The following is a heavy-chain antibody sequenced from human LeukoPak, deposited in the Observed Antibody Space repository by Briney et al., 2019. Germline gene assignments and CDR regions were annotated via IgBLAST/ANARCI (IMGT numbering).Heavy chain of an antibody. Sequence: SETLSLTCSVSGASFSDGNYYWSWIRQPPGKGLEWIGYMFYSESTKYNPSLKSRVTISVDKSKNQFSLHMSSVTAADTAVYYCARRGRWSSGAYWGQGALVTVSS. CDR2: MFYSEST. CDR1: GASFSDGNYY. D-gene: IGHD5-24*01. CDR3: ARRGRWSSGAY. J-gene: IGHJ4*02. V-gene: IGHV4-61*01.